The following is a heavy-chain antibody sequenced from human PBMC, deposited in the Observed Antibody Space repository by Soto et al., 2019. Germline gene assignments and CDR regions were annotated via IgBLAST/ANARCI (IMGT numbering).Heavy chain of an antibody. CDR2: IYYSGDT. CDR1: GGPISRPEYY. D-gene: IGHD6-13*01. J-gene: IGHJ4*01. V-gene: IGHV4-30-4*01. CDR3: VRDRRSSWPTFDS. Sequence: PSETLSLACTVSGGPISRPEYYWNWIRQPPGKGLEWIGYIYYSGDTSYNPSLKSRLTISMDTSKNQFSLKLTSVTAEDTALYYCVRDRRSSWPTFDSWGQGTLVTVSS.